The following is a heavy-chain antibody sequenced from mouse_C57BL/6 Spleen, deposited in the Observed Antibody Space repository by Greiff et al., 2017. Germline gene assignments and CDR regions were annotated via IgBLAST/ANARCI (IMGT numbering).Heavy chain of an antibody. CDR1: GYSFTDYN. J-gene: IGHJ4*01. D-gene: IGHD1-1*01. CDR3: ARRNYYGSSYGAMDY. V-gene: IGHV1-39*01. Sequence: VQLKESGPELVKPGASVKISCKASGYSFTDYNMNWVKQSNGKSLEWIGVINPNYGTTSYNQKFKGKATLTVDQSSSTAYMQLKSLTSEDSAVYYCARRNYYGSSYGAMDYWGQGTSVTVSS. CDR2: INPNYGTT.